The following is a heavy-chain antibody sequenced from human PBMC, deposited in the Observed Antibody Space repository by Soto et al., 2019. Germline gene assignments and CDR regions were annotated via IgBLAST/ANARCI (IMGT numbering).Heavy chain of an antibody. Sequence: SETLSLTCAVYGGFLSESYWTWIRQPPGKGLEWVGEINHVGGTNYNPSLKSRVTMSVDTSQNQFSLRLISVIAADTAMYFCVRIRYQLPSSVLWLDPWGQGTPVTVSS. CDR3: VRIRYQLPSSVLWLDP. V-gene: IGHV4-34*01. J-gene: IGHJ5*02. D-gene: IGHD3-16*01. CDR2: INHVGGT. CDR1: GGFLSESY.